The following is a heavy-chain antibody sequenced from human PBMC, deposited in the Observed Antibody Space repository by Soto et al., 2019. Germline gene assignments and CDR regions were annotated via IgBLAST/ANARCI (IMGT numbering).Heavy chain of an antibody. Sequence: QVQLVESGGGLVKPGGSLRLSCAASGFTFSDYYMSWIRQAPGKGLEWVSYISSSGSTIYYAASVKGRFTISRDNAKNSLYLQMNSLRADDTAVYYCARGPYDYVWGSDPPHFDYWGQGTLVTVSS. J-gene: IGHJ4*02. V-gene: IGHV3-11*01. CDR3: ARGPYDYVWGSDPPHFDY. CDR1: GFTFSDYY. D-gene: IGHD3-16*02. CDR2: ISSSGSTI.